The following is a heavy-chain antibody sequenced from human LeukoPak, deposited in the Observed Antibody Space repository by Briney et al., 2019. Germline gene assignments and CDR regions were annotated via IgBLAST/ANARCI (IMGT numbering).Heavy chain of an antibody. CDR1: GYTFTSYG. V-gene: IGHV1-18*01. CDR3: ARAIPRGYSYGYDAFDI. Sequence: GASVKVSCKASGYTFTSYGISWVRQAPGQGLEWMGWISGYNGNTNYAQKLQGRVTMTTDTSTSTAYMELRSLRSDDTAVYYCARAIPRGYSYGYDAFDIWGQGTMVTVSS. J-gene: IGHJ3*02. D-gene: IGHD5-18*01. CDR2: ISGYNGNT.